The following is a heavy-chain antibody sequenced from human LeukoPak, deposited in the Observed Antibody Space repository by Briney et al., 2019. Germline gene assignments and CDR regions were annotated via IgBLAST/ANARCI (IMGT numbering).Heavy chain of an antibody. D-gene: IGHD2-2*01. CDR3: ARLPFLPAAVYYYYGMDV. J-gene: IGHJ6*04. CDR2: KNHSGST. Sequence: SENLSLNLPVYWGAFRGYYWGWIRQPPGKGVGGVWEKNHSGSTNYNPSLKSRVTISVDTSKNQFSLKLSSVTAADTAVYYCARLPFLPAAVYYYYGMDVWGKGTTVTVSS. CDR1: WGAFRGYY. V-gene: IGHV4-34*01.